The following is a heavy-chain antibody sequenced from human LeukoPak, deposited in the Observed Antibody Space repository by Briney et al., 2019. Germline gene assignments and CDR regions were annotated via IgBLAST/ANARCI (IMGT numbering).Heavy chain of an antibody. CDR2: ISGSGGST. CDR1: GFTFSSYA. D-gene: IGHD1-7*01. V-gene: IGHV3-23*01. Sequence: PGGSLRLSCAASGFTFSSYAMSWVRQAPGKGLEWVSAISGSGGSTDYADPVKGRFTISRDNSKNTLYLQMNSLRAEDTALYYCAKDLGNWSYIFDYWGQGTLVTVSS. J-gene: IGHJ4*02. CDR3: AKDLGNWSYIFDY.